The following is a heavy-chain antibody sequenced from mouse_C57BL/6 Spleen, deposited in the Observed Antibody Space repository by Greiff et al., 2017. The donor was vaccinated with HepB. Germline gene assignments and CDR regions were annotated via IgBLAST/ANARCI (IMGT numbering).Heavy chain of an antibody. V-gene: IGHV1-81*01. CDR2: IYPRSGNT. CDR3: ARQPLDYAMDY. Sequence: VQLKESGAELARPGASVKLSCKASGYTFTSYGISWVKQRTGQGLEWIGEIYPRSGNTYYNEKFKGKATLTADKSSSTAYMELRSLTSEDSAVYFCARQPLDYAMDYWGQGTSVTVSS. J-gene: IGHJ4*01. CDR1: GYTFTSYG.